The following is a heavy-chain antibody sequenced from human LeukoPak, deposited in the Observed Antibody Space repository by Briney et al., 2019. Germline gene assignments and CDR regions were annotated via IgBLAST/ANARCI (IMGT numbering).Heavy chain of an antibody. V-gene: IGHV3-23*01. Sequence: GGSLRLSCAASGFTFSSYAMSWVRQAPGKGLEWVSGISSSGGSTYYADSVKGRFTISRDNSKNTLYLQMNSLRAEDTAVYYCVSEWLRRRFDYWGQGTLVTVSS. J-gene: IGHJ4*02. D-gene: IGHD5-12*01. CDR1: GFTFSSYA. CDR3: VSEWLRRRFDY. CDR2: ISSSGGST.